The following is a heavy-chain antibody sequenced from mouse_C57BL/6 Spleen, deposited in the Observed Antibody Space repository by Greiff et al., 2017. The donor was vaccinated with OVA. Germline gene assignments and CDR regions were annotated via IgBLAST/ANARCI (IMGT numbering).Heavy chain of an antibody. CDR3: ASFPLTTVASMDY. V-gene: IGHV7-3*01. CDR1: GFTFTDYY. CDR2: IRNKANGYTT. D-gene: IGHD1-1*01. J-gene: IGHJ4*01. Sequence: VQRVESGGGLVQPGGSLSLSCAASGFTFTDYYMSWVRQPPGKALEWLGFIRNKANGYTTEYSASVKGRFTISRDNSQSILYLQMNALRAEDSATYYCASFPLTTVASMDYWGQGTSVTVSS.